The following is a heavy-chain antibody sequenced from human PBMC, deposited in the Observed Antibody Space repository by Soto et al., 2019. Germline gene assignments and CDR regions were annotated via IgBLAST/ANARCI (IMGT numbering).Heavy chain of an antibody. D-gene: IGHD4-17*01. J-gene: IGHJ4*02. CDR3: ARESRYGDGYYFDY. V-gene: IGHV3-64*01. CDR2: ISSNGGST. CDR1: GFTFSSYA. Sequence: GGSLRLSCAASGFTFSSYAMHWVRQAPGKGLEYVSAISSNGGSTYYANSVKGRFTISRDNSKNTLYLQMGSLRAEDMAVYYCARESRYGDGYYFDYWGQGTLVTVSS.